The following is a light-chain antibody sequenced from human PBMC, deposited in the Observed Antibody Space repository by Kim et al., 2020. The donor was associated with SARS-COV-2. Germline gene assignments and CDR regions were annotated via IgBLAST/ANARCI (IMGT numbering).Light chain of an antibody. Sequence: QSALTQPASVSGSPGQSITISCTGTSTDVGGYDYVSWCQQHPGKAPKLLIYDVSKRPSGVSNRFSGSKSGNTASLTISGLQPEDEADYYCSSYTRSNTIMFGGGTQLTVL. J-gene: IGLJ3*02. V-gene: IGLV2-14*03. CDR2: DVS. CDR1: STDVGGYDY. CDR3: SSYTRSNTIM.